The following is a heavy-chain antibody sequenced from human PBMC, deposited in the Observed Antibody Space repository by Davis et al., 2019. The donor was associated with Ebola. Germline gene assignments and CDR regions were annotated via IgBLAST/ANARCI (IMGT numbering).Heavy chain of an antibody. CDR2: VIGSGSDT. J-gene: IGHJ4*02. CDR3: ARGVPAAIYEFGGFDY. V-gene: IGHV3-23*01. CDR1: GFSFATYG. Sequence: GGSLRLSCTGSGFSFATYGMNWVRQAPGKGLEWVSGVIGSGSDTYYADSVKGRFTISRDNSKNTLYLQMNSLRAEDTAVYYCARGVPAAIYEFGGFDYWGQGTLVTVSS. D-gene: IGHD2-2*01.